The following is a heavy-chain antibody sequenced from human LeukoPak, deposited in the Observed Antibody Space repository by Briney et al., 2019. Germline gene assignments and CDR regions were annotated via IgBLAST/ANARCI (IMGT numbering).Heavy chain of an antibody. CDR3: ARVSCSGGSCYFGH. J-gene: IGHJ4*02. CDR1: GFTFSTYD. D-gene: IGHD2-15*01. Sequence: GGSLRLSCAASGFTFSTYDMHWVRQATGKGLEWVSAIDTSGNTYYLGSVKGRFTISRENAKNSLYLQMNSLRVGDTAVYYCARVSCSGGSCYFGHWGQGTLVTVSS. CDR2: IDTSGNT. V-gene: IGHV3-13*01.